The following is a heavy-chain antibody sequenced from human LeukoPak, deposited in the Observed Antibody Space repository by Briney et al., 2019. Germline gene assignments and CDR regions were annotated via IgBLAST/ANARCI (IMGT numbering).Heavy chain of an antibody. CDR1: GYSITSGYY. CDR2: IYQSGNT. J-gene: IGHJ3*02. V-gene: IGHV4-38-2*02. Sequence: SETLSLTCTVSGYSITSGYYWGWIRQPPGKGLEWIGNIYQSGNTYYNPSLKGRVTISVDTSKNRFSLKLSSVTAADTAVYYCATLTGGDDAFDIWGQGTMVTVSS. D-gene: IGHD4-23*01. CDR3: ATLTGGDDAFDI.